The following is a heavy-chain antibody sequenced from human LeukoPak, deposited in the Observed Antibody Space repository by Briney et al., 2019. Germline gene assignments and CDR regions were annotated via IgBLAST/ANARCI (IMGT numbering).Heavy chain of an antibody. D-gene: IGHD3-10*01. CDR1: GFTFNRYN. Sequence: GGSLRLSCAASGFTFNRYNMNWVRRAPGKGLEWVSSISTSSSYIYYADSVRGRFTISRDNAKNSLYLQMNSLRAEDTAVYYCARVDGSGTPGRWWYYFDYWGQGTLVTVSS. CDR2: ISTSSSYI. CDR3: ARVDGSGTPGRWWYYFDY. V-gene: IGHV3-21*01. J-gene: IGHJ4*02.